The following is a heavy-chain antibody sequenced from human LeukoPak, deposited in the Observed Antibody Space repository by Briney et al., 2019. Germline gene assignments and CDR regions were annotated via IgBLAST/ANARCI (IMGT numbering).Heavy chain of an antibody. V-gene: IGHV4-38-2*02. D-gene: IGHD2-2*02. CDR1: GYSISSGYY. CDR2: IYHSGST. CDR3: ARVYTEGDDAFDI. J-gene: IGHJ3*02. Sequence: RPSETLSLTCTVSGYSISSGYYWGWIRQPPGKGLEWIGSIYHSGSTYYNPSLKSRVTISVDTSKNQFSLKLSSVTAADTAVYYCARVYTEGDDAFDIWGQGTMVTVSS.